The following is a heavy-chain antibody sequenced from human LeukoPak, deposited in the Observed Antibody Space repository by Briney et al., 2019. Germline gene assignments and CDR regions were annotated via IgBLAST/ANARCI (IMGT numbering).Heavy chain of an antibody. V-gene: IGHV1-46*01. CDR3: ARDLSGWGNSIY. J-gene: IGHJ4*02. Sequence: ASVKVSCKASGYTFINYYLHWVRQAPGQGLVWMGQINPNTDSTNCARMSQGRVTMTADTSTSTVYMELNSLTSDDTAVYYCARDLSGWGNSIYWGQGTPVTVS. CDR2: INPNTDST. CDR1: GYTFINYY. D-gene: IGHD2/OR15-2a*01.